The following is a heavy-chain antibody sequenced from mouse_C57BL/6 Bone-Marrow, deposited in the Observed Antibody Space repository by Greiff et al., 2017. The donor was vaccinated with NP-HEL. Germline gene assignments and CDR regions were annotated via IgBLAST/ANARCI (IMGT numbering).Heavy chain of an antibody. J-gene: IGHJ1*02. CDR3: ARDDYGSSDLYWYFDV. D-gene: IGHD1-1*01. CDR1: FSDYY. V-gene: IGHV5-16*01. Sequence: FSDYYMAWVRQVPEKGLEWVANINYDGSSTYYLDSLKSRFIISRVNAKNILYLQMSSLKSEDTATYYCARDDYGSSDLYWYFDVWGTGTTVTVSS. CDR2: INYDGSST.